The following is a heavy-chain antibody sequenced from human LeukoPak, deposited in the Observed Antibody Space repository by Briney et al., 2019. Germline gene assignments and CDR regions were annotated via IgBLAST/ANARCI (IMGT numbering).Heavy chain of an antibody. CDR3: ARVKRWLQLLAFDI. Sequence: GGSLRLSCAASGFTFSSYWMHWVRQAPGKGLVWVSRINSDGSSTSYADSVKGRFTISRDNAKNTLYLQMNSLRAKDTAVYYCARVKRWLQLLAFDIWGQGTMVTVSS. J-gene: IGHJ3*02. D-gene: IGHD5-24*01. CDR2: INSDGSST. V-gene: IGHV3-74*01. CDR1: GFTFSSYW.